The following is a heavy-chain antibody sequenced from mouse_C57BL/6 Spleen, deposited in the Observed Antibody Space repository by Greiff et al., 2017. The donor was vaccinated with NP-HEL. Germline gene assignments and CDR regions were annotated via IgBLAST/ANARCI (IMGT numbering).Heavy chain of an antibody. V-gene: IGHV1-5*01. CDR1: GYTFTSYW. CDR3: TRYGYLGVYFDY. CDR2: IYPGNSDT. D-gene: IGHD2-2*01. J-gene: IGHJ2*01. Sequence: EVQLQQSGTVLARPGASVKMSCKTSGYTFTSYWMHWVKQRPGQGLEWIGAIYPGNSDTSYNQKFKGKAKMTAVTSASTAYMELSSLTNEDSAVYYCTRYGYLGVYFDYWGQGTTLTVSS.